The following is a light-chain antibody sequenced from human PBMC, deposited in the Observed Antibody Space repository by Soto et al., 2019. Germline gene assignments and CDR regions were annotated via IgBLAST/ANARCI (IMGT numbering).Light chain of an antibody. Sequence: DIHLTQSPSTLSASVGARVTITCRASQSISERLTWYQQKPGRDPKLLIYDVSSVESGVPSRFSGSGSETEFTLNNSSLQPDDLATYYCQHYSRSPFTFGPGTKVYIK. J-gene: IGKJ3*01. CDR1: QSISER. CDR3: QHYSRSPFT. V-gene: IGKV1-5*01. CDR2: DVS.